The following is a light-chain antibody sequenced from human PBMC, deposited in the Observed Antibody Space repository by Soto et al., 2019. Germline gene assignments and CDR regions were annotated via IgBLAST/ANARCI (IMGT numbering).Light chain of an antibody. V-gene: IGKV1-12*01. Sequence: DIQMTQSPSSESASVGDRVTITCRASQGISSWLAWYQKKPGKAPKLLIYAATSLQSGVPSRFSGSGSGTDFTLTISSLQPADFATYYCQQANSFQLTFGRGKKMEIK. J-gene: IGKJ4*01. CDR2: AAT. CDR3: QQANSFQLT. CDR1: QGISSW.